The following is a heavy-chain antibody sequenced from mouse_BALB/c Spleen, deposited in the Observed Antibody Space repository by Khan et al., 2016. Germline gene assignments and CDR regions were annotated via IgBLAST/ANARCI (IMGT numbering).Heavy chain of an antibody. J-gene: IGHJ4*01. Sequence: EVQLQESGPSLEKPSQTLSLTCSVTGDSITSGYWNWIRKFSGNKLEYLGYISYSGSTYYNPSLKNRVSITRDTSKNQFYLQLNSVTTEDTATYYCATGYDFDWDYYAMDYWGQGTSVTVSS. D-gene: IGHD2-4*01. V-gene: IGHV3-8*02. CDR3: ATGYDFDWDYYAMDY. CDR1: GDSITSGY. CDR2: ISYSGST.